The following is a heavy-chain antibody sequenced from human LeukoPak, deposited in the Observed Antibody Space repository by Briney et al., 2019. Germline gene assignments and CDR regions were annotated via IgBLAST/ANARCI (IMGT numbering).Heavy chain of an antibody. CDR1: GGSIIGYY. CDR3: AREGTTVTHFDY. J-gene: IGHJ4*02. CDR2: IYSSGSA. V-gene: IGHV4-59*01. Sequence: SETLSLTCTVSGGSIIGYYWSWIRQPPGKGLEWIGYIYSSGSANYNPSLKSRVTISIDTSKNQFSLKLTSVTAADTAVYYCAREGTTVTHFDYWGQGTLVTVSS. D-gene: IGHD4-11*01.